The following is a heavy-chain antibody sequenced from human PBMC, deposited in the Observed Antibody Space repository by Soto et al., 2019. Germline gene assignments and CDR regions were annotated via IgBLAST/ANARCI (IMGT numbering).Heavy chain of an antibody. CDR2: INPNSGGT. J-gene: IGHJ4*02. CDR1: GYTFTVYY. V-gene: IGHV1-2*04. Sequence: ASVKVSCKASGYTFTVYYMHCVLQSPGQGLDWMGWINPNSGGTNYAQKFQGWVTMTRDTSISTAYMELSSLRSEDTAVYYCARSEDTIFFDYWGQGTLVTVSS. CDR3: ARSEDTIFFDY. D-gene: IGHD3-3*01.